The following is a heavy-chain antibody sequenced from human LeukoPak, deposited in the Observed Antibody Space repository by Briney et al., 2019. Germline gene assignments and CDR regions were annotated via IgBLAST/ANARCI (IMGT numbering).Heavy chain of an antibody. D-gene: IGHD2-2*01. CDR1: GYTFTSYD. CDR2: MNPNSGNT. Sequence: ASVKVSCKASGYTFTSYDINWVRQATGQGLEWMGWMNPNSGNTGYAQKFQGRVTMIRNTSISTAYMELSSLRSEDTAVYYCALDIVVVPTQPGDYWGQGTLVTVSS. V-gene: IGHV1-8*01. CDR3: ALDIVVVPTQPGDY. J-gene: IGHJ4*02.